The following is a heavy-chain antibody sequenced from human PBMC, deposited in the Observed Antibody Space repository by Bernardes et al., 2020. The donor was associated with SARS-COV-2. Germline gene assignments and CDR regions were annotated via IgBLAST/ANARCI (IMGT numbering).Heavy chain of an antibody. CDR1: GFTFSSYA. CDR3: ARSHSGGYYSDLDY. CDR2: ISYDGSNK. Sequence: GGSLRLSCAASGFTFSSYAMHWVRQAPGKGLEWVAVISYDGSNKYYADSVKGRFTISRDNSKNTLYLQMNSLRAEDTAVYYCARSHSGGYYSDLDYWGQGTLVTVSS. D-gene: IGHD3-3*01. V-gene: IGHV3-30-3*01. J-gene: IGHJ4*02.